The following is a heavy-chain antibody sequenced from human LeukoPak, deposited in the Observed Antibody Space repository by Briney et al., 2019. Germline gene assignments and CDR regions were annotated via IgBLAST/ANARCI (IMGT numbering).Heavy chain of an antibody. V-gene: IGHV3-7*01. CDR2: IQQDGSEK. CDR3: ARVRKLRTRGVMDPLDY. D-gene: IGHD3-10*01. J-gene: IGHJ4*02. CDR1: GFTFNYYW. Sequence: PGGSLRLSCAASGFTFNYYWLTWVRQAPGKGLEWVANIQQDGSEKYYVDSVKGRFIISRDNAKNLLYLQMNSLRAEDTAVYYCARVRKLRTRGVMDPLDYWGQGTLVTVSS.